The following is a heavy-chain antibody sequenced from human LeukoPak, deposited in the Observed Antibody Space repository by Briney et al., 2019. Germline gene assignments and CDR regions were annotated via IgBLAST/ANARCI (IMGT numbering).Heavy chain of an antibody. V-gene: IGHV3-21*01. CDR3: ARDLGLRSSTSCYHGTTQCT. Sequence: GGSLRLSCAASGFTFSSYSMNWVRQAPGKGLEWVSSISSSSSYIYYADSVKGRFTISRDNAKNSLYLQMNSLRAEDTAVYYCARDLGLRSSTSCYHGTTQCTWGQGTLVTVSS. J-gene: IGHJ4*02. CDR1: GFTFSSYS. D-gene: IGHD2-2*01. CDR2: ISSSSSYI.